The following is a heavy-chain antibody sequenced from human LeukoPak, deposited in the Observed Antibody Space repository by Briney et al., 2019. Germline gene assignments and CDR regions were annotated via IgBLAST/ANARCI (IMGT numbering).Heavy chain of an antibody. CDR2: IYYSGST. V-gene: IGHV4-39*07. Sequence: PSETLSLTCTVSGGSISSSSYYWGWIRQPPGKGLEWIGSIYYSGSTYYNPSLKSRVTISVDTSKNQFSLKLSSVTAADTAVYYCARVWAPQLVYRITGTTSWFDPWGQGTLVTVSS. J-gene: IGHJ5*02. CDR1: GGSISSSSYY. D-gene: IGHD1-7*01. CDR3: ARVWAPQLVYRITGTTSWFDP.